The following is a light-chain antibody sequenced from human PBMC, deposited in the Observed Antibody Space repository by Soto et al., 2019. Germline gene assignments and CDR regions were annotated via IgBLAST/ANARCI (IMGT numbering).Light chain of an antibody. Sequence: QSVLTQPPSASGAPGQRVTISCSGTRSNIGSQVVQWFQHLPGTAPKLLIQNNNERPSGVPVRFSGSKSGTSASLAISGLQSEDEGDYYCATWDDNVDGPVFGGGTKLTVL. J-gene: IGLJ2*01. V-gene: IGLV1-44*01. CDR3: ATWDDNVDGPV. CDR2: NNN. CDR1: RSNIGSQV.